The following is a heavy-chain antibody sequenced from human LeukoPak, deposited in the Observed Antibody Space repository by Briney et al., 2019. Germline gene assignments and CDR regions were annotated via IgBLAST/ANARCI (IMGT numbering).Heavy chain of an antibody. V-gene: IGHV4-4*07. CDR3: AREAVDYGSGSHDY. D-gene: IGHD3-10*01. Sequence: SETLPLTCTVSGAPIGSFYWSWIRQPAGKGLQWLGRAHNSGSTNYIPSIRRRVTMSVDTSKHQLSLKLNTVTAADTAMYYCAREAVDYGSGSHDYWGQGILVTVSS. CDR1: GAPIGSFY. J-gene: IGHJ4*02. CDR2: AHNSGST.